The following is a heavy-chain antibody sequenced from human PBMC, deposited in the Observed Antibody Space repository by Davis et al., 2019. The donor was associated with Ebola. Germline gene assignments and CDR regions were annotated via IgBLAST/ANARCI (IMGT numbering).Heavy chain of an antibody. D-gene: IGHD2-2*01. J-gene: IGHJ4*02. CDR2: ISSSSSYI. V-gene: IGHV3-21*01. CDR1: GFTFSSYS. CDR3: ARVKVCSSTSCYYADY. Sequence: GESLKISCAASGFTFSSYSMNWVRQAPGKGLEWVSSISSSSSYIYYADSVKGRFTISRDNAKNSLHLQMNSLRAEDTAVYYCARVKVCSSTSCYYADYWGQGTLVTVSS.